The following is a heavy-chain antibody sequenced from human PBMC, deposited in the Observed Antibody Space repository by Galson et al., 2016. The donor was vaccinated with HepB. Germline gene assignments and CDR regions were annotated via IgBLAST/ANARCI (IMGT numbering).Heavy chain of an antibody. CDR1: GFTFSRDW. D-gene: IGHD5-18*01. J-gene: IGHJ5*02. CDR3: AKANIIMVTLGIYLDT. Sequence: SLRLSCAASGFTFSRDWMTWVRQAPAKGLEWVAGVSGHAGSTYYADSVKGRFAISRDNSKNTLFLQMNGLRADDTAVYYCAKANIIMVTLGIYLDTWGPGTLVTVSS. CDR2: VSGHAGST. V-gene: IGHV3-23*01.